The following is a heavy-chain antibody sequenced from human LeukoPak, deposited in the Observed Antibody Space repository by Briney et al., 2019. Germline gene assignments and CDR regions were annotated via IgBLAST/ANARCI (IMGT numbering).Heavy chain of an antibody. CDR2: IGSKGGST. D-gene: IGHD1-20*01. CDR1: GFTFDDYA. V-gene: IGHV3-64*04. J-gene: IGHJ4*02. Sequence: GGSLRLSCAASGFTFDDYAMHWVRQAPGKGLEYVSAIGSKGGSTYYADSMKGRSTISRDNSQNTLYLQMNSLRAEDTAVYYCAKDRGSGYNWNDVLDYWGQGTLVTVSS. CDR3: AKDRGSGYNWNDVLDY.